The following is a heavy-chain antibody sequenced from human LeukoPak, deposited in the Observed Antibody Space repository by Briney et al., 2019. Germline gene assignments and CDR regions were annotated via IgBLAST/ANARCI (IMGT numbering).Heavy chain of an antibody. CDR3: ARGGEGPAAEVDY. CDR2: IYYSGST. J-gene: IGHJ4*02. Sequence: SETLSLTCTVSGGSISSGDYYWSWIRQPPGKGLEWIGYIYYSGSTYCNPSLKSRVTISVDTSKNQFSLKLSSVTAADTAVYYCARGGEGPAAEVDYWGQGTLVTVSS. D-gene: IGHD2-2*01. V-gene: IGHV4-30-4*01. CDR1: GGSISSGDYY.